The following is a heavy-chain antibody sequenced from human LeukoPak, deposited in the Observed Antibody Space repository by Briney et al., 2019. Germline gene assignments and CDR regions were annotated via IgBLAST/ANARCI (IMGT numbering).Heavy chain of an antibody. V-gene: IGHV3-30*18. CDR1: GFTFSNFG. CDR2: ISHDGSNK. Sequence: GGSLRLSCAASGFTFSNFGVHWVRQAPGKGLEWVAVISHDGSNKYYADSVKGRFTISRDNSKNTLYLQMNSLRAEDTAVYYCAKAGGGYYYGSGSNFDYWGQGTLVTVSS. CDR3: AKAGGGYYYGSGSNFDY. J-gene: IGHJ4*02. D-gene: IGHD3-10*01.